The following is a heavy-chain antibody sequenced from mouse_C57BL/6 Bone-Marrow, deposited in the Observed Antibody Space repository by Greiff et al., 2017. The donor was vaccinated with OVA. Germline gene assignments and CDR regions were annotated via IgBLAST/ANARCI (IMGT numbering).Heavy chain of an antibody. D-gene: IGHD2-1*01. V-gene: IGHV1-72*01. CDR2: IDPNSGGT. J-gene: IGHJ3*01. Sequence: QVQLQQPGAELVKPGASVKLSCKASGYTFTSYWMHWVKQRPGRGLEWIGRIDPNSGGTQYNEKFKSKAPLTVDKPSITSYMQPSSLSAEVSAVDYGARSASYYVNPAYWGQGPLVTVSA. CDR1: GYTFTSYW. CDR3: ARSASYYVNPAY.